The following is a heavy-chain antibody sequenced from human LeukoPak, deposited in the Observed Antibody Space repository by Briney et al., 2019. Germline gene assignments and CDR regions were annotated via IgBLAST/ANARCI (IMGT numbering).Heavy chain of an antibody. Sequence: PSETLSLTCAVYGGSFSGYYWSWIRQPPGKGLEWIGEINHSGSTNYNPSLKSRVTISVDTSKNQFSLKLSSVTAADTAVYYCARGGRYCSSTSCYSSRPKYFQHWGQGTLVTVSS. D-gene: IGHD2-2*01. J-gene: IGHJ1*01. CDR1: GGSFSGYY. V-gene: IGHV4-34*01. CDR2: INHSGST. CDR3: ARGGRYCSSTSCYSSRPKYFQH.